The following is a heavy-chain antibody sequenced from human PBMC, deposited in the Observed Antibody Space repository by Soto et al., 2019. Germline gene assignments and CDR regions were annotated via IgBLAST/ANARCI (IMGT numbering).Heavy chain of an antibody. Sequence: QVQLQESGPGLVKPSQTLSLTCTVSGGSIRGGDYYWSWIRQHPGKGLEWIGYIFYSGNSFYNLSPKSGITIAVDTSKNQFPLQMSSVTAADTAIYYCARLSSLYYNSDYGGYYFDYWGQGTLVSVSS. CDR2: IFYSGNS. D-gene: IGHD3-10*01. J-gene: IGHJ4*02. V-gene: IGHV4-31*03. CDR3: ARLSSLYYNSDYGGYYFDY. CDR1: GGSIRGGDYY.